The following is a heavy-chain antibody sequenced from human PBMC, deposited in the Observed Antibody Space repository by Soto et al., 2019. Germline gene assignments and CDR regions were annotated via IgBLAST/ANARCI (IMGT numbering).Heavy chain of an antibody. J-gene: IGHJ3*02. CDR1: SLSVVSNY. V-gene: IGHV3-53*01. Sequence: GSLRLACAAYSLSVVSNYITCVRHTPGKGLEWVSIIYRGGGTYHADTVKGRSIISRDDSQNTVYLQMNSLTGGDTAVYYCARRDDSDSFDIWGQGTMVTVSS. CDR2: IYRGGGT. CDR3: ARRDDSDSFDI. D-gene: IGHD5-18*01.